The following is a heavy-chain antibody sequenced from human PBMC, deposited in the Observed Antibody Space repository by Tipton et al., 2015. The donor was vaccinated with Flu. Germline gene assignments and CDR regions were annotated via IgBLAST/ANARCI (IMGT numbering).Heavy chain of an antibody. D-gene: IGHD4-11*01. J-gene: IGHJ5*02. CDR3: ARRDFSNYVSDPKTWFDP. Sequence: LRLSCAVSGDSISSDFYWAWIRQFPGKGLEWIGTVSRTGSTIYNPSLKSRVTISIDTSKNQFSLNMRSVTAADMAVYYCARRDFSNYVSDPKTWFDPWGQGTLVTVSS. CDR1: GDSISSDFY. CDR2: VSRTGST. V-gene: IGHV4-38-2*01.